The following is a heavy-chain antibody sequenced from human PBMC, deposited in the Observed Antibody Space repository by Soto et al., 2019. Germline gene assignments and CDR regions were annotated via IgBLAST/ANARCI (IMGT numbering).Heavy chain of an antibody. J-gene: IGHJ6*02. CDR1: GGSFSGYY. CDR3: ARSLAGTTSFYGMDV. D-gene: IGHD1-7*01. CDR2: INHSGST. V-gene: IGHV4-34*01. Sequence: SETLSLTCAVYGGSFSGYYWSWIRQPPGKGLEWIGEINHSGSTNYNPSLKSRVTISVDTSKNQFSLKLSSVTAADTAVYYCARSLAGTTSFYGMDVWGQGTTVTSP.